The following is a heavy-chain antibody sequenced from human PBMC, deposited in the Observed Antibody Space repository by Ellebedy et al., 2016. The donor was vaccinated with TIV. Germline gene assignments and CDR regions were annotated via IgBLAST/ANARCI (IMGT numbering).Heavy chain of an antibody. CDR1: GFTFDDYA. CDR2: ISWNSGSI. D-gene: IGHD1-26*01. Sequence: SLKISXAASGFTFDDYAMHWVRQAPGKGLEWVSGISWNSGSIGYADSVKGRFTISRDNAKNSLYLQMNSLRAEDTAVYYCARAVFIVGATVFDYWGQGTLVTVSS. J-gene: IGHJ4*02. CDR3: ARAVFIVGATVFDY. V-gene: IGHV3-9*01.